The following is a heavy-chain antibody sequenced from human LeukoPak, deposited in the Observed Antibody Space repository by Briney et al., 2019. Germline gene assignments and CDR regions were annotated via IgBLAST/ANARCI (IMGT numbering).Heavy chain of an antibody. CDR3: ARGPPHYYRGYFDY. CDR1: GGSFSGYY. CDR2: INHSGST. D-gene: IGHD3-22*01. Sequence: PSETLSLTCAVYGGSFSGYYWSWIRQPPGKGLEWIGEINHSGSTNYNPSLKSRVTISVDTSKNQFSLKLSSVTAADTAVYYCARGPPHYYRGYFDYWGQGTLVTVSS. V-gene: IGHV4-34*01. J-gene: IGHJ4*02.